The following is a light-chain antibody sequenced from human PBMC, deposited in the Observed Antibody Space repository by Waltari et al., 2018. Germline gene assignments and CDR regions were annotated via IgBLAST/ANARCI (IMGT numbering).Light chain of an antibody. CDR1: SRDVGGYNY. CDR2: DVN. CDR3: CSYAGTSSLT. Sequence: QSALTQPRSVSGSPGQSVSISCTGTSRDVGGYNYVSCYRQHPGKAPTMIIFDVNKRPSGVPDRFSGSKSGNTASLTISGLQAEDEADYYCCSYAGTSSLTFGGGTQLTVL. J-gene: IGLJ2*01. V-gene: IGLV2-11*01.